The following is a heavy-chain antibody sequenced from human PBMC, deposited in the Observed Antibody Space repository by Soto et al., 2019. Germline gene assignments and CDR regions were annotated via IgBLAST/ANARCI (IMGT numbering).Heavy chain of an antibody. CDR1: GFTFSSYG. V-gene: IGHV3-33*01. CDR3: AREGGGDYVLDY. J-gene: IGHJ4*02. CDR2: IWYDGSNK. Sequence: QVQLVESGGGVVQPGRSLRLSCAASGFTFSSYGMHWVRQAPGKGLEWVAVIWYDGSNKNYADSVKGRFTISRDNSKNTLYLQINSLRAEDTAVYYCAREGGGDYVLDYWGQGTLVTVSS. D-gene: IGHD4-17*01.